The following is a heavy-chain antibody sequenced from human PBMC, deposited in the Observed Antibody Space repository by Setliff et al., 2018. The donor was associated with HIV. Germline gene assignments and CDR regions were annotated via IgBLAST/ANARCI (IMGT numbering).Heavy chain of an antibody. CDR3: VTSSSWSSRLNF. CDR1: GGSLSSYY. D-gene: IGHD2-2*01. J-gene: IGHJ4*02. V-gene: IGHV4-34*01. Sequence: PSETLSLTCVAYGGSLSSYYWNWIRQTPGKGLEWIGEIHPTGHINYNPSLKSRVTISVDTSKNQFSLKLTSVTAADTAVYYCVTSSSWSSRLNFWGPGMLVTVSS. CDR2: IHPTGHI.